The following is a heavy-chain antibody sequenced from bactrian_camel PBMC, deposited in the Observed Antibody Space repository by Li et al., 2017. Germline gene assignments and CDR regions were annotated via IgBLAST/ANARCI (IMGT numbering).Heavy chain of an antibody. CDR1: GFTFSSYA. CDR2: ILGRDNST. V-gene: IGHV3S6*01. J-gene: IGHJ7*01. D-gene: IGHD6*01. Sequence: HVQLVESGGGLVQPGGSLRLSCAASGFTFSSYAMYWVRQVPGKGLEWVASILGRDNSTHYTDSMKGRFTISKDNTKNTVYLQMNSLKPEDTAVYYCAAQVLVQGGMDYWGKGTQVTVS.